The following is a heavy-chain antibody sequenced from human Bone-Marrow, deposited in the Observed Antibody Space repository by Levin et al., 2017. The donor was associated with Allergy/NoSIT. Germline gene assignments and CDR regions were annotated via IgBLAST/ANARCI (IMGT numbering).Heavy chain of an antibody. CDR1: GFTFDSYG. D-gene: IGHD3-3*01. V-gene: IGHV3-30*03. CDR3: ARVFQSYYFDY. Sequence: GGSLRLSCAASGFTFDSYGMHWVRQAPGKGLEWVAFISYDGSEKNYADSVKGRFTISRDRSKSTLHLQMSSLRAEDTAAYFCARVFQSYYFDYWGQGTLVIVSS. CDR2: ISYDGSEK. J-gene: IGHJ4*02.